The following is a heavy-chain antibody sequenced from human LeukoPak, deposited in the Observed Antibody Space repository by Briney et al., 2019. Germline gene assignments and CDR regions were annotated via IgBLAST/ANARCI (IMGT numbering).Heavy chain of an antibody. J-gene: IGHJ4*02. Sequence: ASVKVSCKASGGTFSSYAISWVRQAPGQGLEWMGGIIPIFGTANYAQKFQGRVTITTDESTSTAYMELSSLRSEDTAVYYCAGQIVLTDYFDYWGQGTLVTVSS. CDR3: AGQIVLTDYFDY. V-gene: IGHV1-69*05. CDR2: IIPIFGTA. D-gene: IGHD2-8*01. CDR1: GGTFSSYA.